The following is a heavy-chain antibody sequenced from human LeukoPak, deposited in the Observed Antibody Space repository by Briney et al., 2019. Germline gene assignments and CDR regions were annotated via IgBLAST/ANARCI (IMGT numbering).Heavy chain of an antibody. CDR3: AREAPPRITMIVVVTRAAFDI. CDR2: IIPIFGTA. Sequence: GASVKVSCKASGGTFSSYAISWVRQAPGQGLEWTGGIIPIFGTANYAQKFQGRVTITADESTSTAYMELSSLRSEDTAVYYCAREAPPRITMIVVVTRAAFDIWGQGTMVTVSS. J-gene: IGHJ3*02. V-gene: IGHV1-69*13. CDR1: GGTFSSYA. D-gene: IGHD3-22*01.